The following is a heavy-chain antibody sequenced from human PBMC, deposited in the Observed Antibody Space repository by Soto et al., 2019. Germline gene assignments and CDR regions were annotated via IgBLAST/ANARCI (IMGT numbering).Heavy chain of an antibody. Sequence: EVQLVESGGGLVKPGGSLRLSCAASGFTFSSYSMNWVRQAPGKGLEWVSSISSSSSYIYYADSVKGRFTISRDNAKNSLYLQMNSLSADDTAVYYCARDQPGYSYGYGLGYWGQGTLVTVSS. CDR2: ISSSSSYI. J-gene: IGHJ4*02. CDR3: ARDQPGYSYGYGLGY. D-gene: IGHD5-18*01. CDR1: GFTFSSYS. V-gene: IGHV3-21*01.